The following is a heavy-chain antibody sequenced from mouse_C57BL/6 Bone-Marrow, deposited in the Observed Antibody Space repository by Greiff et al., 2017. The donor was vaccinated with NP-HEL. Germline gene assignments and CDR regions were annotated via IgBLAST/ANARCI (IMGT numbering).Heavy chain of an antibody. CDR3: ARLLTVVDWYFDV. CDR1: GFTFSDYY. Sequence: EVKVVESGGGLVQPGGSLKLSCAASGFTFSDYYMYWVRQTPEKRLEWVAYISNGGGSTYYPDTVKGRFTISRDNAKNTLYLQMSRLKSEDTAMYYCARLLTVVDWYFDVWGTGTTVTVSS. V-gene: IGHV5-12*01. CDR2: ISNGGGST. D-gene: IGHD1-1*01. J-gene: IGHJ1*03.